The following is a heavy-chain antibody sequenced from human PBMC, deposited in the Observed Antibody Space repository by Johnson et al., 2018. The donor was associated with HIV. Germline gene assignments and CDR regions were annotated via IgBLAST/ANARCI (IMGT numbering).Heavy chain of an antibody. CDR2: IGPGGDT. CDR1: RFTFSSND. V-gene: IGHV3-13*01. CDR3: SKDISAQLLWFLRDGFDV. Sequence: VQLVESGGGWVQPGGSLRLSCAASRFTFSSNDMHWVRQATGKGLEWVSTIGPGGDTYYPGSVKGRFTISRDNSKNTLYLQMNSLSAEDTALYSCSKDISAQLLWFLRDGFDVWGQGTRVTVSS. J-gene: IGHJ3*01. D-gene: IGHD3-10*01.